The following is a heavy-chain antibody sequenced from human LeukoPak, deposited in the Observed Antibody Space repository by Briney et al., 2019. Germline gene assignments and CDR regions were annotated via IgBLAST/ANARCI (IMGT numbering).Heavy chain of an antibody. CDR2: ISYDGSYK. CDR3: AKLLYYYDSSQPY. V-gene: IGHV3-30*04. J-gene: IGHJ4*02. D-gene: IGHD3-22*01. Sequence: GGSLRLSCAASRFTFSSYAMHWVRQAPGKGLEWVAVISYDGSYKYYADSVKGRFTISRDNSKNTLYLQMNSLRAEDTAVYYCAKLLYYYDSSQPYWGQGTLVTVSS. CDR1: RFTFSSYA.